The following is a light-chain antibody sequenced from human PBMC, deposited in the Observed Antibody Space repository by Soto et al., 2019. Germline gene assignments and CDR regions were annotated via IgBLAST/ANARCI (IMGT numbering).Light chain of an antibody. CDR1: QAVNTR. CDR3: HQRQSWPRT. Sequence: EIVLTQSPATLSSFPGDRVTLSCRASQAVNTRLAWYQHKPGQAPRLLIYLASNRAAGVPARFSGSGPGTDFTLTISDVEPEDFAVYYCHQRQSWPRTFGQGTKVAI. CDR2: LAS. J-gene: IGKJ1*01. V-gene: IGKV3D-11*01.